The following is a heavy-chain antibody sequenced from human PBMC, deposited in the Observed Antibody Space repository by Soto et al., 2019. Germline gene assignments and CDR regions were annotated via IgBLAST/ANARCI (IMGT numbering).Heavy chain of an antibody. CDR1: GFTFSSYV. D-gene: IGHD2-15*01. J-gene: IGHJ6*02. CDR2: ISYDGNNK. CDR3: ARAGCDGGSCYTLVGLRYGMDV. Sequence: QVQLVESGGGVVQPGRSLRLSCAASGFTFSSYVMHWVRQAPGKGLEWVAIISYDGNNKYYADSVKGRFTISRDNSKNTLYLQMNSRRAEYTAVYYCARAGCDGGSCYTLVGLRYGMDVWGQGTTVTVSS. V-gene: IGHV3-30-3*01.